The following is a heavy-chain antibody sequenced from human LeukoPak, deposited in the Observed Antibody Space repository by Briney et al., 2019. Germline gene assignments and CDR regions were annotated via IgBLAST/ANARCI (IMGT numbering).Heavy chain of an antibody. CDR2: IKQDGSEK. J-gene: IGHJ5*02. V-gene: IGHV3-7*01. Sequence: GGSLRLSCAASGFTFSSYWMSWVRQAPGKGLEWVANIKQDGSEKHYVDSVKGRFTISRDNAENSLYLQMNSLRAEDTAVYYCARGTHFYGDYEGWFDPWGQGTLVTVSS. D-gene: IGHD4-17*01. CDR3: ARGTHFYGDYEGWFDP. CDR1: GFTFSSYW.